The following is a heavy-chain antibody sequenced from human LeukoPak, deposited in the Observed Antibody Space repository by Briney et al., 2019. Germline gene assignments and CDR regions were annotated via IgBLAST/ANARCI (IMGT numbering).Heavy chain of an antibody. J-gene: IGHJ6*02. CDR1: GLTFSNYG. CDR3: AKEGLETYYHYGMDV. V-gene: IGHV3-30*18. D-gene: IGHD3/OR15-3a*01. CDR2: ISYDGSNK. Sequence: PGGSLRFSCAASGLTFSNYGMHWVRQAPGKRLEWVAVISYDGSNKYYADSVKGRFTISRDNSKNTLYLQMNSLRAEDTAVYYCAKEGLETYYHYGMDVWGQGTTVTVSS.